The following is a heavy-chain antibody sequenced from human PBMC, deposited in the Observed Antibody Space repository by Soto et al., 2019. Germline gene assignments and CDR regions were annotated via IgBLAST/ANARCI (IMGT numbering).Heavy chain of an antibody. CDR1: GYTFTSYY. CDR3: ARISDPSYYYDSSRYYHDY. J-gene: IGHJ4*01. CDR2: INPSGGST. Sequence: ASVKVSCKASGYTFTSYYMHWVRQAPGQGLEWMGIINPSGGSTSYAQKFQGRVTMTRDTSTSTVYMELSSLRSEDTAVYYCARISDPSYYYDSSRYYHDYWGHGTMVTVSS. D-gene: IGHD3-22*01. V-gene: IGHV1-46*01.